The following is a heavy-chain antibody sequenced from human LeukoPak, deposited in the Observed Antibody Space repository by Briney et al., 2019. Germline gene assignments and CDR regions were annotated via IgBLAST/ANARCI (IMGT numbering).Heavy chain of an antibody. CDR3: ARELLYYDSSGYSYYFDY. J-gene: IGHJ4*02. Sequence: SSQTLSLTCTVSGGSISSGGYYWSWIRQHPGKGLEWIGCIYYSGSTYYNPSLKSRVTISVDTSKNQFSLKLSSVTAADTAVYYCARELLYYDSSGYSYYFDYWGQGTLVTVSS. V-gene: IGHV4-31*03. CDR2: IYYSGST. CDR1: GGSISSGGYY. D-gene: IGHD3-22*01.